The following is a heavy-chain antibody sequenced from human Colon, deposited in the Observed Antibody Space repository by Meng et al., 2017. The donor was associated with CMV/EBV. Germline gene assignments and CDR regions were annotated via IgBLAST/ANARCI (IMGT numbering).Heavy chain of an antibody. D-gene: IGHD2-15*01. CDR1: GYTFFSYG. CDR2: ISAYNANT. J-gene: IGHJ5*01. Sequence: ASVKVSCKASGYTFFSYGITWVRQAPGQGLEWMGWISAYNANTNYAQKFQGRVNMTTDTSTTTAYMELRSLTSDDTAVYYCARLRKVVVAGTPGNWFDSWGQGTLVTVSS. CDR3: ARLRKVVVAGTPGNWFDS. V-gene: IGHV1-18*01.